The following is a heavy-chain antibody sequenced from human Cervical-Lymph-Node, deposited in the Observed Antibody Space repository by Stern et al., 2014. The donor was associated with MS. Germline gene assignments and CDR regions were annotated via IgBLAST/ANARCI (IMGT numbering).Heavy chain of an antibody. CDR2: ISPVDSET. J-gene: IGHJ4*02. CDR3: ARQGCATTSCHTIDS. CDR1: GYSFTNSW. Sequence: EVQLVESGAEVKKPGQSLKISCKGSGYSFTNSWIGWVRPMPGKGLELMGIISPVDSETRYSPSFQGQVTIAVYKPINPAYVQWTSLEASDTAMYYCARQGCATTSCHTIDSWGQGTLITVSS. D-gene: IGHD2-2*02. V-gene: IGHV5-51*04.